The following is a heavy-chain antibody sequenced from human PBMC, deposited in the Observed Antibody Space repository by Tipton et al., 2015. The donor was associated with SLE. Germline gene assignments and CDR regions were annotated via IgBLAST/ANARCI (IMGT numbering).Heavy chain of an antibody. D-gene: IGHD3-22*01. J-gene: IGHJ4*02. CDR2: INYGGST. Sequence: TLSLTCIVSGVSPTRSTDYWSWIRQPPGKGLEWLGQINYGGSTNYSPSLKSRVTISLDTSENQFSLKLSSVTAADTAIYYCSRHRTSYYDSSGLYFDYWGQGTLVTVTS. CDR3: SRHRTSYYDSSGLYFDY. V-gene: IGHV4-39*07. CDR1: GVSPTRSTDY.